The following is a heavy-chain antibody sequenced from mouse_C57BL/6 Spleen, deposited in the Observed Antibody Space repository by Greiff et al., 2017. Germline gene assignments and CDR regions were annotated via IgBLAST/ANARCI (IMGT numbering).Heavy chain of an antibody. Sequence: VQLQQPGAELVKPGASVKMSCKASGYTFTSYWITWVKQRPGQGLEWIGDIYPGSGSTNYNEKFKSKATLTVDTSSSTAYLQLSSLTSEDSAVYYCARFYGYDGEDFDYWGQGTTLTVSS. J-gene: IGHJ2*01. CDR1: GYTFTSYW. V-gene: IGHV1-55*01. CDR2: IYPGSGST. D-gene: IGHD2-2*01. CDR3: ARFYGYDGEDFDY.